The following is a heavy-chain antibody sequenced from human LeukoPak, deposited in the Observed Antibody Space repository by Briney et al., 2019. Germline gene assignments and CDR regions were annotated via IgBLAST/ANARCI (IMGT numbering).Heavy chain of an antibody. CDR2: IYYSGST. D-gene: IGHD1-26*01. V-gene: IGHV4-59*08. J-gene: IGHJ4*02. CDR1: GGSIRSYY. CDR3: ASGSYYFDY. Sequence: SETLSLTCTVSGGSIRSYYWSWIRQPPGKGLEWIGYIYYSGSTKYNPSLKSRATISVDTSKNQFSLKLNSVTAADTAVYYCASGSYYFDYWGQGTLVTVSS.